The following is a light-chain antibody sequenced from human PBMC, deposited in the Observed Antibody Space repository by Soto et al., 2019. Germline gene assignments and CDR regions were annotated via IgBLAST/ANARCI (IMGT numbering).Light chain of an antibody. CDR2: AAS. CDR3: LQHNSYPLT. Sequence: DIRLTHSTSYLCASVGERGTITCRASQTIRNDLGWYQQKPGKAPKRLIYAASNLQSGVPSRCSGSGAGTEFTLTISSLQPEDFATYYCLQHNSYPLTFAQGTRLEIK. CDR1: QTIRND. J-gene: IGKJ5*01. V-gene: IGKV1-17*01.